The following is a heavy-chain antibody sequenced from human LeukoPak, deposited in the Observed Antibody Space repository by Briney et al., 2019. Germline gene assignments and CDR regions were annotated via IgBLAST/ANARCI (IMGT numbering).Heavy chain of an antibody. CDR2: INPNSGGT. J-gene: IGHJ6*03. CDR1: GYTFTGYY. Sequence: ASVKVSCKASGYTFTGYYMHWVRQAPGQGFEWMGWINPNSGGTNYAQKFQGRVTMTRDTSISTAYMELSRLRSDDTALYYCARSYCYGSGSIYYYYMDVWGKGTTVTVSS. D-gene: IGHD3-10*01. CDR3: ARSYCYGSGSIYYYYMDV. V-gene: IGHV1-2*02.